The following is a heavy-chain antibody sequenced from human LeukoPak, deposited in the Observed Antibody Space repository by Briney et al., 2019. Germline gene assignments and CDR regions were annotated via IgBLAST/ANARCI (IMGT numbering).Heavy chain of an antibody. CDR1: GYTFTSYD. Sequence: ASVKVSCKTSGYTFTSYDISWVRQAPGQGLEWMGWISAYNGNTDYAQKLQGRVTMTTDTSTSTAYMELRSLRSDDTAVYYCARSVSAAAGTTFDYWGKGTLVTVSS. J-gene: IGHJ4*02. CDR2: ISAYNGNT. CDR3: ARSVSAAAGTTFDY. D-gene: IGHD6-13*01. V-gene: IGHV1-18*01.